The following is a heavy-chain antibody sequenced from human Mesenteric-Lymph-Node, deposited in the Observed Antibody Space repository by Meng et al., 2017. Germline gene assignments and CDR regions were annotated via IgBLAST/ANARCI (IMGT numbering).Heavy chain of an antibody. D-gene: IGHD2-21*01. V-gene: IGHV7-4-1*02. Sequence: QGVVVELGSELKKPGASVKVYCKASGYTFTSFAMNWVRQAPGQGLEWMGWINTNTGNPTYAEGFSGRFVFSLDTSVTTAYLQISSLKAEDTAVYYCGRDIPGGEADYWGQGTLVTVSS. CDR3: GRDIPGGEADY. CDR2: INTNTGNP. J-gene: IGHJ4*02. CDR1: GYTFTSFA.